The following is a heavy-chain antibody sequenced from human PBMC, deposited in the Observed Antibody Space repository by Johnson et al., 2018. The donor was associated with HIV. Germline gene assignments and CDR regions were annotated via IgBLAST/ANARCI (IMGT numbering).Heavy chain of an antibody. V-gene: IGHV3-30*03. D-gene: IGHD5/OR15-5a*01. CDR1: GFTFSSYG. J-gene: IGHJ3*01. CDR2: ISYDGSNK. Sequence: VQLVESGGGVVQPGRSLRLSCAASGFTFSSYGMHWVRQAPGKGLEWVAVISYDGSNKYYADSVKGRFTISRDNYKNTLYLQMNSLRAEDTAVYYCARSPPLRRSAFAFWGQGTMVTVSS. CDR3: ARSPPLRRSAFAF.